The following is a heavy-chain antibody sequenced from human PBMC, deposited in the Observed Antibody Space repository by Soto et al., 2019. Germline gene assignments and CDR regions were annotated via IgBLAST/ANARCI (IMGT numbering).Heavy chain of an antibody. D-gene: IGHD2-2*01. J-gene: IGHJ3*02. V-gene: IGHV3-21*06. CDR2: ISSSGSNT. CDR1: GFSFSSYS. CDR3: ARGLYCSSTSCYAMGAFDI. Sequence: GGSLRLSCAASGFSFSSYSMSWVRQAPGKGLEWVSSISSSGSNTYYADSLKGRFAISRDNAKNSLHLQMNSLGADDAAVYYCARGLYCSSTSCYAMGAFDIWGQGTMVTISS.